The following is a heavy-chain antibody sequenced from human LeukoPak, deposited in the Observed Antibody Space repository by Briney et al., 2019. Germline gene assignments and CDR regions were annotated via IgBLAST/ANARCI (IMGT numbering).Heavy chain of an antibody. Sequence: SQTLSLTSTVSGGSVSSASYSWTWIRQHPGKGLEWIGNINYRGSTYYNPSLKSRVNISIDTSKNQFSLKLSSVTAADTAVYYCARDRVRGNSNPFFDYWGQGTLVTVSS. CDR1: GGSVSSASYS. J-gene: IGHJ4*02. CDR2: INYRGST. V-gene: IGHV4-31*03. CDR3: ARDRVRGNSNPFFDY. D-gene: IGHD4-11*01.